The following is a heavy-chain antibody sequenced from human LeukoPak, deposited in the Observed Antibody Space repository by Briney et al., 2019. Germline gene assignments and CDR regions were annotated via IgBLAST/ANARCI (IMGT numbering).Heavy chain of an antibody. D-gene: IGHD7-27*01. Sequence: GGSLRLSCAASGFTFSTYWMQWVRQAPGRGLVWVSRINTEGSSTTYADSVKGRFTISRDNAKNTLYLQMNSLRAEDTAVYFCARALGQPYFDYWGQGALVTVSS. CDR3: ARALGQPYFDY. J-gene: IGHJ4*02. CDR1: GFTFSTYW. V-gene: IGHV3-74*01. CDR2: INTEGSST.